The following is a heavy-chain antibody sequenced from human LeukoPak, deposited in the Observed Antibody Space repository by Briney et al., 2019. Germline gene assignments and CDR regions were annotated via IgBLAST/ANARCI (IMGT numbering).Heavy chain of an antibody. V-gene: IGHV3-30-3*01. CDR1: EFTFSNYA. D-gene: IGHD4-11*01. CDR3: ARSGGLQKFDY. J-gene: IGHJ4*02. CDR2: ISYDGNTI. Sequence: PGGSLRLSCAASEFTFSNYAVHWVRQAPGKGLQWVAVISYDGNTIYYADSVKGRFTISRDTSKNTLYLQMNSLRTEDTAVYYCARSGGLQKFDYWGQGTLDTVSS.